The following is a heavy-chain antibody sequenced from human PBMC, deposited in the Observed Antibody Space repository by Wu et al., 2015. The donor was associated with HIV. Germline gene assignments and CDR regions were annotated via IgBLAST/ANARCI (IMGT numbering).Heavy chain of an antibody. CDR1: GFTFTYSA. CDR2: ISAYNGDT. D-gene: IGHD3-22*01. Sequence: QVQLVQSGPEVKKPGASVKVSCKTSGFTFTYSAISWVRQAPGQGLEWMGWISAYNGDTNYAQQFQGRVTLTTDTSTTTAYMELRSLRSDDTAVYYCAREKDYYDSSGYYRGWFDPGAREPWSPSPQ. CDR3: AREKDYYDSSGYYRGWFDP. J-gene: IGHJ5*02. V-gene: IGHV1-18*01.